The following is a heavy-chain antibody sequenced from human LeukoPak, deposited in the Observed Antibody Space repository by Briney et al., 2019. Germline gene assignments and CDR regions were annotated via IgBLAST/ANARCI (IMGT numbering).Heavy chain of an antibody. CDR2: IYYSGST. V-gene: IGHV4-39*07. J-gene: IGHJ4*02. D-gene: IGHD6-13*01. Sequence: SETLSLTCTVSGGSISSSSYYWGWIRQPPGKGLEWIGSIYYSGSTYYNPSLKSRVTISVDTSKNQFSLKLSSVTAADTALYYCARVTGYMVEDYFDYWGQGTLVTVSS. CDR1: GGSISSSSYY. CDR3: ARVTGYMVEDYFDY.